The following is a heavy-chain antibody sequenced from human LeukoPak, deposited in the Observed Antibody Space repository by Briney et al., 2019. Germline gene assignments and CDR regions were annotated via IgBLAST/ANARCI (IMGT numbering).Heavy chain of an antibody. Sequence: ASVKVSCKASGYTFTSYYMHWVRQAPGQGLEWMGIINPSGGSTSYAQKFQGRVTMTRDTSTSTVYMELSSLRSEDTALYYCARDPKDDTSGYYYFDYWGQGTLVTVSS. CDR2: INPSGGST. J-gene: IGHJ4*02. CDR1: GYTFTSYY. CDR3: ARDPKDDTSGYYYFDY. V-gene: IGHV1-46*01. D-gene: IGHD3-22*01.